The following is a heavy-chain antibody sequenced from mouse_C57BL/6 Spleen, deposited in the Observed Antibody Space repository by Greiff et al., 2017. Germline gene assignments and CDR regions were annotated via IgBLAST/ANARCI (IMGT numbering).Heavy chain of an antibody. CDR2: INPNYGTT. CDR3: ARSVYYGSRYFDH. CDR1: GYSFTDYN. J-gene: IGHJ2*01. Sequence: EVQLQQPGAELVKPGASVKISCKASGYSFTDYNMNWVKQSNGKSLEWIGVINPNYGTTSYNQKFKGKATLTVDQSSSTAYMQLNSLTSEDSAVYYCARSVYYGSRYFDHWGQGTTLTVSS. V-gene: IGHV1-39*01. D-gene: IGHD1-1*01.